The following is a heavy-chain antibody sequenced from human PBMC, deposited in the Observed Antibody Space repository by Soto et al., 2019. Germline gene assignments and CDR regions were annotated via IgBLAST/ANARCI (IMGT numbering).Heavy chain of an antibody. CDR3: ARLNYYDSSGYRNWLDP. CDR1: GYTFTSYS. J-gene: IGHJ5*02. Sequence: PSVKVSCKASGYTFTSYSITWVRQAPGQGPEWMGWINPNNGDTKYAQRLQGRVTMTTDTSTSTAYMELRSLRSDDTAVYYCARLNYYDSSGYRNWLDPWGQGTLVTVSS. D-gene: IGHD3-22*01. CDR2: INPNNGDT. V-gene: IGHV1-18*04.